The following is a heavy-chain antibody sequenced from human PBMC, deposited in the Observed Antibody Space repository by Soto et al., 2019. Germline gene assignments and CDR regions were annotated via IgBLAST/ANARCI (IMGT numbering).Heavy chain of an antibody. J-gene: IGHJ4*02. V-gene: IGHV1-18*01. CDR3: ATRSPAFDY. CDR2: ISTYKGNT. D-gene: IGHD3-16*01. CDR1: GYTFTDSG. Sequence: QVQLVQSGPEVKKPGASVKVAFKTYGYTFTDSGISWVRRAHGQGLEWMGWISTYKGNTNYAQKFQGRVTMTTDTSTSTAYMELRSRRSDDTAVYYCATRSPAFDYWGQGTLVTVSS.